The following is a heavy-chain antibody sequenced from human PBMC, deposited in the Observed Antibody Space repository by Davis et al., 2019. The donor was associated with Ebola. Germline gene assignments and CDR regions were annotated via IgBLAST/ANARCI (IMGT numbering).Heavy chain of an antibody. CDR1: GFTFSSYS. V-gene: IGHV3-48*02. D-gene: IGHD6-6*01. CDR3: ARVSIAARPGGYFDY. J-gene: IGHJ4*02. CDR2: ISSSSSTI. Sequence: PGGSLRLSCAASGFTFSSYSMNWVRQAPGKGLEWVSYISSSSSTIYYADSVKGRFTISRDNAKNSLYLQMNSLRDEDTAVYYCARVSIAARPGGYFDYWGQGTLVTVSS.